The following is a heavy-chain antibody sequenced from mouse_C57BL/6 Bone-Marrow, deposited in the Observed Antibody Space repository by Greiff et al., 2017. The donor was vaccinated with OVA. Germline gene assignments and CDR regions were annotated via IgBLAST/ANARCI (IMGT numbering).Heavy chain of an antibody. Sequence: VQLQQPGAELVRPGTSVKLSCKASGYTFTSYWMHWVKQRPGQGLEWIGVIDPSDSYTNYNQKFKGKATLTVDTSSSTAYMQLSSLTSEDSAVYYCVRTTGTLYFDYWGQGTTLTVSS. CDR1: GYTFTSYW. D-gene: IGHD4-1*02. J-gene: IGHJ2*01. CDR3: VRTTGTLYFDY. V-gene: IGHV1-59*01. CDR2: IDPSDSYT.